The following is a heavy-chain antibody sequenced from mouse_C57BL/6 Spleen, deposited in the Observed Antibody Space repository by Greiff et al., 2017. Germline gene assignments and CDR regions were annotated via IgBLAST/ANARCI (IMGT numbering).Heavy chain of an antibody. CDR2: IHPSDSDN. D-gene: IGHD1-1*01. J-gene: IGHJ1*03. Sequence: QVQLQQPGPELVKPGASVKVSCKASGYTFTSYWMHWVKQRPGQGLEWIGRIHPSDSDNNYNQKFKGKATLTVDKSSSTASMQLSSLTSEDSAVYYCATPRFGSSPYWYFDVWGTGNTVTVSS. CDR3: ATPRFGSSPYWYFDV. CDR1: GYTFTSYW. V-gene: IGHV1-74*01.